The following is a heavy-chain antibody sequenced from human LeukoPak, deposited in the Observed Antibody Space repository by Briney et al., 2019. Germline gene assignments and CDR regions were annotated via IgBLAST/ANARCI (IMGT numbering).Heavy chain of an antibody. CDR3: ARSSITIFGVVTNFDY. D-gene: IGHD3-3*01. Sequence: ASLKVSYKASGYTLTSYGISWVRQAPGQRLESMGWISAYNGNTNYAQKLQGRVTMTTDTSTSTAYMELRSLRSDDTAVYYCARSSITIFGVVTNFDYWGQGTLVTVSS. V-gene: IGHV1-18*01. J-gene: IGHJ4*02. CDR1: GYTLTSYG. CDR2: ISAYNGNT.